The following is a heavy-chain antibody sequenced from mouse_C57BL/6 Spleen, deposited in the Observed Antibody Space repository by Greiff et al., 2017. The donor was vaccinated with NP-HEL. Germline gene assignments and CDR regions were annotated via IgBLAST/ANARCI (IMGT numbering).Heavy chain of an antibody. V-gene: IGHV5-17*01. CDR3: AREEGIYDGYCFDY. CDR1: GFTFSDYG. Sequence: DVHLVESGGGLVKPGGSLKLSCAASGFTFSDYGMHWVRQAPEKGLEWVAYISSGSSTIYYADTVKGRFTISRDNAKNTLFLQMTSLRSEDTAMYYCAREEGIYDGYCFDYWGQGTTLTVSS. D-gene: IGHD2-3*01. CDR2: ISSGSSTI. J-gene: IGHJ2*01.